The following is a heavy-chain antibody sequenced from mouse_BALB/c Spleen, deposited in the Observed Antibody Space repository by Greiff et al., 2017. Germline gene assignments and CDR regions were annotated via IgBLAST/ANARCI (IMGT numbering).Heavy chain of an antibody. Sequence: LQQPGAELVKPGASVKMSCKASGYTFTSYNMHWVKQTPGQGLEWIGAIYPGNGDTSYNQKFKGKATLTADKSSSTAYMQLSSLTSEDSAVYYCAREVYGNSYYAMDYWGQGTSVTVSS. J-gene: IGHJ4*01. CDR2: IYPGNGDT. D-gene: IGHD2-10*02. CDR1: GYTFTSYN. V-gene: IGHV1-12*01. CDR3: AREVYGNSYYAMDY.